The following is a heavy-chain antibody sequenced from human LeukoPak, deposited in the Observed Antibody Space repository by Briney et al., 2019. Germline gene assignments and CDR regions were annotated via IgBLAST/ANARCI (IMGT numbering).Heavy chain of an antibody. D-gene: IGHD6-6*01. CDR3: AREGQLVLQSFDY. V-gene: IGHV1-2*02. Sequence: ASVTVSCTASGYTFTGYYMHWVRQAPGQGLEWMGWINPNSGGRNYAQKFHGRVTTPRATSISTAYMPLSRLRSAAPAVYYCAREGQLVLQSFDYWGQGTLVTVSS. J-gene: IGHJ4*02. CDR2: INPNSGGR. CDR1: GYTFTGYY.